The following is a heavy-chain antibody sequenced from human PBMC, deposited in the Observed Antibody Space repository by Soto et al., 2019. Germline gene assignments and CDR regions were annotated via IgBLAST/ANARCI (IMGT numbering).Heavy chain of an antibody. D-gene: IGHD6-19*01. CDR3: ARDSSSSFAFDI. J-gene: IGHJ3*02. CDR2: ISSSSSYI. V-gene: IGHV3-21*01. CDR1: GFTFCSYG. Sequence: PGESLRLSCAASGFTFCSYGMNWVRQAPGKGLEWVSSISSSSSYIYYAESVKGRFTISRDNAKNSLYLQMNSLRAEYTAVYYCARDSSSSFAFDIWGQGTIVTVS.